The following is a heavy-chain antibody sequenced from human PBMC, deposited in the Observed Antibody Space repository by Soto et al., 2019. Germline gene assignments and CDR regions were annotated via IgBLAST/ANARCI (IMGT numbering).Heavy chain of an antibody. J-gene: IGHJ4*02. CDR2: IIPIFGTA. CDR1: GGTFSSYA. V-gene: IGHV1-69*13. Sequence: SVKVSCKASGGTFSSYAISWVRQAPGQGLEWMGGIIPIFGTANYAQKFQGRVTITADESTSTAYMELSSLRSEDTAVYYCARDDITIFGVVINHYFDYWGQGTLVTVSS. CDR3: ARDDITIFGVVINHYFDY. D-gene: IGHD3-3*01.